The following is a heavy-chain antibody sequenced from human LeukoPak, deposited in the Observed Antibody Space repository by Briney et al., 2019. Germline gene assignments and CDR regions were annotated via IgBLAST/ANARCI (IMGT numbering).Heavy chain of an antibody. V-gene: IGHV3-21*01. J-gene: IGHJ4*02. CDR3: ARGGGVVVAAEYVEWAIDY. D-gene: IGHD2-15*01. CDR2: ISSSSSYI. CDR1: GFTFSSYS. Sequence: GGSLRLSCAASGFTFSSYSMNWVRQAPGKGLEWVSSISSSSSYIYYADSVKGRFTISRDNAKNSLYLQMNSLRAEDTAAYNCARGGGVVVAAEYVEWAIDYWGQGTLVTVSS.